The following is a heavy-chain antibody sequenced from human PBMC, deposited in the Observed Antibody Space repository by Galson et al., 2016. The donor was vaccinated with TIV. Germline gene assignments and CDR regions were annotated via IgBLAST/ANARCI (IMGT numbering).Heavy chain of an antibody. V-gene: IGHV5-51*01. CDR1: GYSFTSYW. D-gene: IGHD3-9*01. CDR2: IHPGDSDT. J-gene: IGHJ3*01. CDR3: AKQLDFDQRCVGAFPV. Sequence: QSGAEVKKPGESLKISCKGSGYSFTSYWIAWVRQMPGKGLELMGVIHPGDSDTRYSPSFQGQVSISADRSISTAYLQWSSLKASDTAMYYCAKQLDFDQRCVGAFPVWGQGTLLTVSS.